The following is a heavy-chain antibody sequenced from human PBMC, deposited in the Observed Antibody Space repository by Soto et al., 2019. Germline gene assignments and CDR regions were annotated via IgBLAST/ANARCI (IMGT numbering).Heavy chain of an antibody. D-gene: IGHD2-2*01. Sequence: QVQLVESGGGVVQPGRSLRLSCAASGFTFSSYGMHWVRQAPGKGLEWVALIWYDGSKKYYADSVKGPFTISRDNSKNTLYLQMISLRVEDTAVYYCARDHDTLEVVPGYGMDVWGQGTTVTVSS. J-gene: IGHJ6*02. V-gene: IGHV3-33*01. CDR1: GFTFSSYG. CDR2: IWYDGSKK. CDR3: ARDHDTLEVVPGYGMDV.